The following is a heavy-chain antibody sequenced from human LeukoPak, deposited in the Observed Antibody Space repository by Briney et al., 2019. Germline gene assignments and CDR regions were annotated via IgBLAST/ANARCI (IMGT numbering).Heavy chain of an antibody. CDR1: GVTSSDHH. V-gene: IGHV3-72*01. D-gene: IGHD3-22*01. J-gene: IGHJ3*02. CDR2: TRDKARGYRT. CDR3: ARDGQEGDNSAFDI. Sequence: PGGSLRLSCAASGVTSSDHHMDWVRQAPGKGLEWVGRTRDKARGYRTEYAASVKDRFTISRDDSKTLVYLQMNSLKIEDTAVYYCARDGQEGDNSAFDIWGQGTVVTVYS.